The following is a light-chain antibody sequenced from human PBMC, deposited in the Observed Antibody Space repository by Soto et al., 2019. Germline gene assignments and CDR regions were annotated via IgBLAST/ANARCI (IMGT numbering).Light chain of an antibody. Sequence: DIQMTQSPSTLSASVGDRVTITCRASQSISRWLVWYQQKPGKAPKVLIYAASILASGGPSRFSGSGSGTEFTLTISSLQPDDFATYYCQQYNNYLTWTFGQGTKVEIK. V-gene: IGKV1-5*01. CDR1: QSISRW. CDR3: QQYNNYLTWT. J-gene: IGKJ1*01. CDR2: AAS.